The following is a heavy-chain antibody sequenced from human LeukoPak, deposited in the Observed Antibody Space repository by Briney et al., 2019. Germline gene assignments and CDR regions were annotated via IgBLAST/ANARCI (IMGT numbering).Heavy chain of an antibody. CDR2: ISPNSGGT. V-gene: IGHV1-2*06. Sequence: ASVKVSCKASGYTFTGYYMHWVRQAPGQGLEWMGRISPNSGGTNYAQKFQGRVTMTRDTSISTAYMELSRLRSDDTAVYYCARDYYDSSGSYKNWFDPWGQGTLVTVSS. CDR1: GYTFTGYY. D-gene: IGHD3-22*01. CDR3: ARDYYDSSGSYKNWFDP. J-gene: IGHJ5*02.